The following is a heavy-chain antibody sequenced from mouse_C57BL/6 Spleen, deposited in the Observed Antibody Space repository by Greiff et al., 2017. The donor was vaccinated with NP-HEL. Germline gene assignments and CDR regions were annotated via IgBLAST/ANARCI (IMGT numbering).Heavy chain of an antibody. CDR2: INPSTGGT. J-gene: IGHJ4*01. V-gene: IGHV1-42*01. CDR1: GYSFTGYY. Sequence: EVQLQESGPELVKPGASVKISCKASGYSFTGYYMNWVKQSPEKSLEWIGEINPSTGGTTYNQKFKAKATLTVDKSSSTAYMQLKSLTSADSAVYYCARNYGSSYPYYYAMDYWGQGTSVTVSS. CDR3: ARNYGSSYPYYYAMDY. D-gene: IGHD1-1*01.